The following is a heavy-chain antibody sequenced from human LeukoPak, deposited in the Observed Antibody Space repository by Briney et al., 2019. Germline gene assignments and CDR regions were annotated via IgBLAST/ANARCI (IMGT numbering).Heavy chain of an antibody. V-gene: IGHV4-61*02. D-gene: IGHD3-10*01. CDR2: IYNSGST. Sequence: SETLSLTCVVSGGSISRGSYYWNWLRQPAGKGLEWMGRIYNSGSTDCNPSLKSRVTISADTSRNQLSLQLTSVTAADTAVYYCARQTFGVLYFDSWGQGTLVVVSS. J-gene: IGHJ4*02. CDR3: ARQTFGVLYFDS. CDR1: GGSISRGSYY.